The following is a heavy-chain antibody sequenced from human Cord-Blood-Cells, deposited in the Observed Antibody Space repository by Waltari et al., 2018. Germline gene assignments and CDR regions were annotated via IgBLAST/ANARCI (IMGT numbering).Heavy chain of an antibody. J-gene: IGHJ6*03. Sequence: QVQLVQSGAEVKKPGSSVKVSCKASGGTFSRYAISWGRQAPGQGLEWMGGIIPIFGTANYAQKFQGRVTITADESTSTAYMELSSLRSEDTAVYYCARVTARGHYYYYYMDVWGKGTTVTVSS. CDR1: GGTFSRYA. CDR2: IIPIFGTA. V-gene: IGHV1-69*01. D-gene: IGHD6-6*01. CDR3: ARVTARGHYYYYYMDV.